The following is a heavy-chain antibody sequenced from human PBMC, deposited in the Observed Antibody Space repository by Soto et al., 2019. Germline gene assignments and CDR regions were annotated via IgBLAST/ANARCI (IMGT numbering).Heavy chain of an antibody. Sequence: SGPTMVNPTQTLTQTCPFSGFSLSTSGVGVGWIRQPPGKALEWLALIYWNDDKRYSPSLKSRLTITKDTSKNQVVLTMTNMDPVDTATYYCAHKGYGGNAHLRLAALYFDYWGQGALVTVSS. V-gene: IGHV2-5*01. J-gene: IGHJ4*02. CDR1: GFSLSTSGVG. CDR2: IYWNDDK. CDR3: AHKGYGGNAHLRLAALYFDY. D-gene: IGHD2-15*01.